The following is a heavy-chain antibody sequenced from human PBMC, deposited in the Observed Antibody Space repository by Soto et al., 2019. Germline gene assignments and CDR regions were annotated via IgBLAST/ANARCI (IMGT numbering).Heavy chain of an antibody. D-gene: IGHD1-26*01. CDR2: IYHSGST. CDR3: SRDRVGATRNRFAP. J-gene: IGHJ5*02. CDR1: GYSISSGYY. V-gene: IGHV4-38-2*02. Sequence: SETLSLTCAVSGYSISSGYYWGWIRQPPGKGLEWILSIYHSGSTYYNPSLKSRVTISVDTSKNQFSLRLSSVTAADTAVYYCSRDRVGATRNRFAPPAQGTSVT.